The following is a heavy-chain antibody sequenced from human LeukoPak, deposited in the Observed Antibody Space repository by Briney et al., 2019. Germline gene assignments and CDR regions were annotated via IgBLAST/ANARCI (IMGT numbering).Heavy chain of an antibody. Sequence: GGSLRLSCAASGFTFSSYEMNWVRQAPGKGLEWVSYISSSGSTIYYADSVKGRFTISRDNAKNSLYLQMNSLRAEDTAVYYCARASYDSRVGPLHDYWGQGTLVTVSS. CDR1: GFTFSSYE. CDR2: ISSSGSTI. J-gene: IGHJ4*02. V-gene: IGHV3-48*03. D-gene: IGHD3-22*01. CDR3: ARASYDSRVGPLHDY.